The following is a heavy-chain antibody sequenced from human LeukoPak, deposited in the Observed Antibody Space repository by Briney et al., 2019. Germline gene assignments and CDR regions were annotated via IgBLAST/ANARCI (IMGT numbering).Heavy chain of an antibody. CDR3: ARDGRAAAGDY. V-gene: IGHV4-38-2*02. D-gene: IGHD6-13*01. CDR1: GYSISSGYY. J-gene: IGHJ4*02. CDR2: IYHSGST. Sequence: SETLSLTCTVSGYSISSGYYWGWIRQPPGKGLEWIGSIYHSGSTYYNPSLKSRVTISVDTFKNQFSLKLSSVTAADTAVYYCARDGRAAAGDYWGQGTLVTVSS.